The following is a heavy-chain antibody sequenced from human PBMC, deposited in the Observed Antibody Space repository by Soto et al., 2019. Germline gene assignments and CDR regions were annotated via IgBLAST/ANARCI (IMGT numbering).Heavy chain of an antibody. CDR1: GFTVSNNY. D-gene: IGHD3-10*01. CDR2: IYSGGYT. V-gene: IGHV3-53*01. J-gene: IGHJ4*02. Sequence: EVQLVESGGGLIQPGGSLRLSCAVSGFTVSNNYMSWVRQAPGKGLEGVSVIYSGGYTAYGDSVKGRFTISRDNSKNNLFPQTNHRGADDTAVYSWATQPGGGGYWGQGTLVTVSS. CDR3: ATQPGGGGY.